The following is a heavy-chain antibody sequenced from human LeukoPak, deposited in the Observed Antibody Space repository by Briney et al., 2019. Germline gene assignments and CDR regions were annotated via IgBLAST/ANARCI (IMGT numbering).Heavy chain of an antibody. Sequence: GGSLRLSCAASGFTFSTYSMNWVRQAPGKGLEWVSYISSSSNTIYYVNSVKGRFTISRDNGKDSLYLQMNSLRAEDTAVYYCAPGYCSSSSCTHYFEYWGQGTLVTVSS. D-gene: IGHD2-2*01. V-gene: IGHV3-48*04. CDR3: APGYCSSSSCTHYFEY. CDR1: GFTFSTYS. CDR2: ISSSSNTI. J-gene: IGHJ4*02.